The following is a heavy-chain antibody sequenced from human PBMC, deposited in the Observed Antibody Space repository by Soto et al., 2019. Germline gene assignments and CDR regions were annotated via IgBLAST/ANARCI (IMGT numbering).Heavy chain of an antibody. D-gene: IGHD6-13*01. J-gene: IGHJ6*02. CDR2: INHSGST. CDR3: ARGRVAAAGTVGYYYYYGMDV. CDR1: GGSFSGYY. Sequence: PSETLSLTCAVYGGSFSGYYWSWIRQPPGKGLEWIGEINHSGSTNYNPSLKSRVTISVDTSKNQFSLKLSSVTAADTAVYYCARGRVAAAGTVGYYYYYGMDVWGQGTTVTVSS. V-gene: IGHV4-34*01.